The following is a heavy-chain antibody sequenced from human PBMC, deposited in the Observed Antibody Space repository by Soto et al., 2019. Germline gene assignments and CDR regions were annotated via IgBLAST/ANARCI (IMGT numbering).Heavy chain of an antibody. D-gene: IGHD5-12*01. Sequence: ASVKVSCKASGYTFTGYYMHWVRQAPGQGLEWMGWINPNSGGTNYAQKFQGWVTMTRDTSISTAYMELSRLRSDDTAVYYCAGVRNSGYVRDHAFDIWGQGTMVTVSS. CDR3: AGVRNSGYVRDHAFDI. CDR2: INPNSGGT. V-gene: IGHV1-2*04. CDR1: GYTFTGYY. J-gene: IGHJ3*02.